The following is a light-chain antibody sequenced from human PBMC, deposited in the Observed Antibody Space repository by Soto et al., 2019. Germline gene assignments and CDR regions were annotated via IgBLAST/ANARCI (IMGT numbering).Light chain of an antibody. J-gene: IGKJ2*01. CDR1: QSVSSTY. Sequence: EIVLTQSPCTLSLSPGERATLSCTASQSVSSTYLAWYQQKPGQAPRLLIYGASSRATGIPDRFSGSGSGTDFTLTISRLEPEDFAVYYCQQYGSSPTFGQGTKREIK. CDR2: GAS. V-gene: IGKV3-20*01. CDR3: QQYGSSPT.